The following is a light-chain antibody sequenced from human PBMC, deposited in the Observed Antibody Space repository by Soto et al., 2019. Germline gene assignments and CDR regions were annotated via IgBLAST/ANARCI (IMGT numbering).Light chain of an antibody. Sequence: QPVLTQPPSASGTPGQRVTISCSGSTSNIGSHSVNWFQHLPGTAPKLLIITNNQRPSGVPDRFSGYKSGTSASLVISGLQSEDEADYYCATWDDSLKGVFGTGTNSPS. CDR1: TSNIGSHS. V-gene: IGLV1-44*01. CDR3: ATWDDSLKGV. CDR2: TNN. J-gene: IGLJ1*01.